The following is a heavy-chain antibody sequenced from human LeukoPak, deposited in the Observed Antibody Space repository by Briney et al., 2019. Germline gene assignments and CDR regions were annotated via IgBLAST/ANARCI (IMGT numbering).Heavy chain of an antibody. CDR3: ARDLYDSSGYYRRGFDY. D-gene: IGHD3-22*01. CDR2: IYYSGST. J-gene: IGHJ4*02. CDR1: GGSISSSSYY. Sequence: PSETLSLTCTVSGGSISSSSYYWGWFRQPPGKGLEWIGSIYYSGSTYYNPSLKSRVTISVDTSKNQFSLKLSSVTAADTAVYYCARDLYDSSGYYRRGFDYWGQGTLVTVSS. V-gene: IGHV4-39*07.